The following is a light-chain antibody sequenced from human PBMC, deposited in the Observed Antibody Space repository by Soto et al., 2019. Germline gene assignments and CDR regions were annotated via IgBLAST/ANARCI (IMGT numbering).Light chain of an antibody. CDR3: QQYFSTPWT. V-gene: IGKV4-1*01. CDR1: QSVLYSSNNENY. CDR2: WAS. J-gene: IGKJ1*01. Sequence: DIVMTQSPDSLAVSLGGRATINCKSSQSVLYSSNNENYLAWYQQKPGQPPKLLIYWASTREFGVPDRFSGSGSGTDFTLSISSLQAEDVAVYYCQQYFSTPWTFGQGTKVEIK.